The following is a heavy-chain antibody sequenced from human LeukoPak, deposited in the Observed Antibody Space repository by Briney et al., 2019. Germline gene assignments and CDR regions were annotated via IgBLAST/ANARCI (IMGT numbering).Heavy chain of an antibody. D-gene: IGHD3-10*01. CDR2: ISGSGFIP. CDR3: AKDRLMGIYGPKSFDH. CDR1: GFSFNSSA. V-gene: IGHV3-23*01. J-gene: IGHJ4*02. Sequence: GGSLRLSCAASGFSFNSSAMNWVRQAPGKGLEWVSAISGSGFIPYYADSVQGRFTISRDNSKNLVFLEMSSLGPADTAVYFCAKDRLMGIYGPKSFDHWGQGTLVTVSS.